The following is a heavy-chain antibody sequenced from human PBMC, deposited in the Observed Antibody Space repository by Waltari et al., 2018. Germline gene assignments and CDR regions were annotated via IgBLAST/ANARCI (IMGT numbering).Heavy chain of an antibody. Sequence: EVQLVESGGGLVQPGGSLRLSCAASGFPFSSYSMNWVRQAPGKGLEWFSYISSSSSTIYYADSVKGRFTISRDNAKNSLYLQMNSLRAEDTAVYYCARDNPSTGFDYWGQGTLVTVSS. CDR1: GFPFSSYS. V-gene: IGHV3-48*01. J-gene: IGHJ4*02. D-gene: IGHD2-8*02. CDR2: ISSSSSTI. CDR3: ARDNPSTGFDY.